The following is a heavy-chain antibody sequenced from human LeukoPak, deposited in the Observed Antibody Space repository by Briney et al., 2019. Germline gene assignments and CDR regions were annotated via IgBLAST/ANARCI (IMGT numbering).Heavy chain of an antibody. CDR1: GFSLRTRGVG. V-gene: IGHV2-5*02. D-gene: IGHD1-1*01. CDR2: IYWDDDK. J-gene: IGHJ4*02. CDR3: AHGTTSSPVDY. Sequence: SAPTLLKPTQTLTLTCTFSGFSLRTRGVGVGWIRQPPGQALEWLALIYWDDDKRYSPSLKSRLTITKDTSKNLVVLTMTNMDPVDTATYYCAHGTTSSPVDYWGQGTLVTVSS.